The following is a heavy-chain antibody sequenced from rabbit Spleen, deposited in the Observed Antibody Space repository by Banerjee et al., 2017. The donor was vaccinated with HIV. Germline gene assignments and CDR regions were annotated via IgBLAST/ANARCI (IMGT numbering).Heavy chain of an antibody. CDR3: TRDDGSGHYIDGYFNL. CDR1: GVSFNDKDV. D-gene: IGHD1-1*01. V-gene: IGHV1S45*01. Sequence: QEQLVESGGGLVKPEGSLTLTCKASGVSFNDKDVMCWVRQAPGKGLEWIACIDAGSSGFTYFAAWAKGRFTCSKTSSTTVTLQMTRLTAADTATYFCTRDDGSGHYIDGYFNLWGPGTLVTVS. J-gene: IGHJ4*01. CDR2: IDAGSSGFT.